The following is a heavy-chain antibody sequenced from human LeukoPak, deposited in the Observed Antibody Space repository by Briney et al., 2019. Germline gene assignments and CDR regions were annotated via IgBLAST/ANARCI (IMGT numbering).Heavy chain of an antibody. CDR1: GFTFSSYE. J-gene: IGHJ6*02. D-gene: IGHD4-17*01. Sequence: GGSLRLSCAASGFTFSSYEMNWVRQAPGKGLEWVSYITSGSSTIYYADSVKGRFTIPRDNAKNSLYLQMNSLRAEDTAVYYCARSTTVTFFGMDVWGQGTTVTVSS. V-gene: IGHV3-48*03. CDR3: ARSTTVTFFGMDV. CDR2: ITSGSSTI.